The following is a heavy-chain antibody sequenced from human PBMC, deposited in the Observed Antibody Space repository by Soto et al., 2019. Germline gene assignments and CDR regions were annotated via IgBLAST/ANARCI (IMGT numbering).Heavy chain of an antibody. Sequence: PSETLSLTCTVSGGSISSGGYYWSWIRQHPGKGLEWIGYIYYSGSTYYNPSLKSRVTISVDTSKNQFSLKLSSVTAADTAVYYCARDGGSSSSNFDYWGQGTLVTVSS. J-gene: IGHJ4*02. CDR3: ARDGGSSSSNFDY. D-gene: IGHD6-6*01. CDR2: IYYSGST. V-gene: IGHV4-31*03. CDR1: GGSISSGGYY.